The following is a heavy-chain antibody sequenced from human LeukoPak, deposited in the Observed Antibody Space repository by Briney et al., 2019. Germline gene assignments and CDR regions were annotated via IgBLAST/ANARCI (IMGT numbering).Heavy chain of an antibody. J-gene: IGHJ4*02. D-gene: IGHD3/OR15-3a*01. CDR1: GFTFRSYA. V-gene: IGHV3-23*01. CDR3: AKVLDPLYYFDY. Sequence: QPGGSLRLSCAASGFTFRSYAMSWVRQAPGKGQEWVSVIDASGGGIYYADSVKGRFTISRDNSKNTLYLQMNSLRAEDTAVYYCAKVLDPLYYFDYWGQGTLVTVSS. CDR2: IDASGGGI.